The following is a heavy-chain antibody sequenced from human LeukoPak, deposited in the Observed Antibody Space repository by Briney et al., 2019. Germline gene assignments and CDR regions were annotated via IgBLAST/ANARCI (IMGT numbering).Heavy chain of an antibody. Sequence: SSETLSLTCTVSDDFISSYYWSWIRQPPGKGLEWIGCIYYSGSTNYNPSLKGRVTISIGKSKNQFSLNLSSVTAADTAVYYCARGRHIAVADYYFDYWGQGTLVTVSS. CDR2: IYYSGST. V-gene: IGHV4-59*01. D-gene: IGHD6-19*01. CDR3: ARGRHIAVADYYFDY. CDR1: DDFISSYY. J-gene: IGHJ4*02.